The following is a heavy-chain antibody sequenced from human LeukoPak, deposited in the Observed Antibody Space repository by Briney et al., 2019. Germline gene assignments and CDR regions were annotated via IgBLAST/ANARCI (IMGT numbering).Heavy chain of an antibody. J-gene: IGHJ6*04. CDR2: TRDKAKSYTT. CDR3: ARDTHVAMDV. V-gene: IGHV3-72*01. Sequence: GGSLRLSCAASGFTFSDHYMNWVRQAPGKGLEWVGRTRDKAKSYTTEYAASVKGRFTVTRDDSKKSLSLQMNNVKTEDTAVYYCARDTHVAMDVWGKGTTVTVSS. CDR1: GFTFSDHY. D-gene: IGHD2-21*01.